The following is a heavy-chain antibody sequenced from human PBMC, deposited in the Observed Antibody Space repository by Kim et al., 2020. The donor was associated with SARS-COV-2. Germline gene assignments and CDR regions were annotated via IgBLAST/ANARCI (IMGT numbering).Heavy chain of an antibody. J-gene: IGHJ3*02. Sequence: KCQGRVTITADESTSTAYMELSSLRSEDTAVYYCARDHLPGDYPYDAFDIWGQGTMVTVSS. V-gene: IGHV1-69*01. CDR3: ARDHLPGDYPYDAFDI. D-gene: IGHD4-17*01.